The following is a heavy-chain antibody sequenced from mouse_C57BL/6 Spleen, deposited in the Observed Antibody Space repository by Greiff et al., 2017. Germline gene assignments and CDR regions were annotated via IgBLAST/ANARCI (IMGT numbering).Heavy chain of an antibody. Sequence: DVQLVESGGDLVKPGGSLKLSCAASGFTFSSYGMSWVRQTPDKRLEWVATISSGGSYTYYPDSVKGRYTISIDNADNTLYLQMSSLTSVDTAMYYSEQHSLGSTYWYFDVWGTGTTVTVSS. CDR3: EQHSLGSTYWYFDV. CDR1: GFTFSSYG. V-gene: IGHV5-6*01. CDR2: ISSGGSYT. D-gene: IGHD1-1*01. J-gene: IGHJ1*03.